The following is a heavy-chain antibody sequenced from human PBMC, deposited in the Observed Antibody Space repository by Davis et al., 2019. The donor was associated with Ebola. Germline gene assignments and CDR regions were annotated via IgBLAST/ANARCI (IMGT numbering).Heavy chain of an antibody. Sequence: GESLKISCKGSGYGFADYWIAWVRQPPGKGLEWMGIIYAGDSDSRYSPSFEGQVIIPVDRSINTAYLQWRSLRASDTAIYYCARQESLYGWSDYWGQGTLVTVSS. D-gene: IGHD2-8*01. CDR1: GYGFADYW. J-gene: IGHJ4*02. CDR2: IYAGDSDS. V-gene: IGHV5-51*01. CDR3: ARQESLYGWSDY.